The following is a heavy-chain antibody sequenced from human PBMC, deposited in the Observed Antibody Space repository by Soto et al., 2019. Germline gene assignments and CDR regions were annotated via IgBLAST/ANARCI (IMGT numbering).Heavy chain of an antibody. Sequence: QVQLVESGGGVVQPGRSLRLSCAASGFTFSSYGMHWVRQAPGKGLEWVAVISYDGSNKYYADSVKGRFTISRDNSKNTVYLQMNSLRAEDTAVYYCAKVPQILRFLEWLLFSWGQGTLVTVSS. CDR1: GFTFSSYG. V-gene: IGHV3-30*18. CDR3: AKVPQILRFLEWLLFS. CDR2: ISYDGSNK. J-gene: IGHJ5*02. D-gene: IGHD3-3*01.